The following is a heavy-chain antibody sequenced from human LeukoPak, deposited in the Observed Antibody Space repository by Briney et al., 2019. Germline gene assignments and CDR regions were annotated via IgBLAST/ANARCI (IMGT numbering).Heavy chain of an antibody. Sequence: GGSLRLSCAASGFTFSSYAMSWVRQAPGKGLEWVSAISRSGSTTFYADSVRGRFTISTDNSKNTLYLQMNSLRAEDAAVYYCAKRSESGYYFDYWGQGTLVTVSS. CDR2: ISRSGSTT. J-gene: IGHJ4*02. CDR3: AKRSESGYYFDY. V-gene: IGHV3-23*01. CDR1: GFTFSSYA.